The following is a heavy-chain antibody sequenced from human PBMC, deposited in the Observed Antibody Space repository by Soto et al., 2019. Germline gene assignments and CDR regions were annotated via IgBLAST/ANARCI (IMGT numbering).Heavy chain of an antibody. Sequence: QITLKESGPTLVKPTQTLTLTCTFSGFSLSTSGVGVGWIRQPPGKALEWLALIYWDDDKRYSPSLKSRLTINKDTPKNQVVLTMTNMDPVDTATYYCAHKLTVTYFDYWGQGTLVTVSS. CDR2: IYWDDDK. CDR1: GFSLSTSGVG. D-gene: IGHD4-17*01. V-gene: IGHV2-5*02. CDR3: AHKLTVTYFDY. J-gene: IGHJ4*02.